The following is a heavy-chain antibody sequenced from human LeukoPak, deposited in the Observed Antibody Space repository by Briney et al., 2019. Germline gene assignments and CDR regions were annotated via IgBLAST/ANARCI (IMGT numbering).Heavy chain of an antibody. CDR2: INPSGGST. J-gene: IGHJ4*02. D-gene: IGHD6-19*01. Sequence: APVKVSCKASGYTFTSYYMHWVRQAPGQGLEWMGIINPSGGSTSYAQKFQGRVTMTRDTSTSTVYMELSSLRSEDTAVYYCARDGNSIAVAGTGVYWGQGTLVTVSS. V-gene: IGHV1-46*01. CDR3: ARDGNSIAVAGTGVY. CDR1: GYTFTSYY.